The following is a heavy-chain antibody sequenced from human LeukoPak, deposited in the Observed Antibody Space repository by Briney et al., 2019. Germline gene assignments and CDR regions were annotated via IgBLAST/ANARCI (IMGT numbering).Heavy chain of an antibody. V-gene: IGHV3-74*01. CDR2: VSGDGNRS. CDR3: ARTYCGGDCYGYFQH. J-gene: IGHJ1*01. Sequence: GGSLRLSCGASGFXFSVYWIYWVRQAPGKGLVWVSRVSGDGNRSTYADSVKGRFTISRDNAKNTVYLQMNSLRAEDTAVYYCARTYCGGDCYGYFQHWGQGTLVTVSS. D-gene: IGHD2-21*02. CDR1: GFXFSVYW.